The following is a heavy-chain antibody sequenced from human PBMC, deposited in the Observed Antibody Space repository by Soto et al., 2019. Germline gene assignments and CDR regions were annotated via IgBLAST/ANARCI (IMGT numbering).Heavy chain of an antibody. CDR1: GYTFTNYG. CDR3: ARAGSSLGYAMDV. J-gene: IGHJ6*02. Sequence: ASVKVSCNAYGYTFTNYGISRVRQAPGQGLEWMGWISANNGNTHYAQKFQGRVTMTTETSTSTVYMELRSLRSDDTAVYYCARAGSSLGYAMDVWGRGTTVTVSS. V-gene: IGHV1-18*04. CDR2: ISANNGNT. D-gene: IGHD3-10*01.